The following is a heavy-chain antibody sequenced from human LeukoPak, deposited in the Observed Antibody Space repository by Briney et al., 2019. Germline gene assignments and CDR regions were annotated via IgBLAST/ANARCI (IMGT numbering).Heavy chain of an antibody. CDR2: ISASGDNT. V-gene: IGHV3-23*01. CDR1: GFTFSSYD. CDR3: AKGQRWELRAFDI. Sequence: PGGSLRLSCAASGFTFSSYDMSWVRQAPGKGLEWVSIISASGDNTHYADSVKGRFTISRDNSKNTLYLQMDSLRAEDTAAYYCAKGQRWELRAFDIWGQGTMVTVSS. J-gene: IGHJ3*02. D-gene: IGHD1-26*01.